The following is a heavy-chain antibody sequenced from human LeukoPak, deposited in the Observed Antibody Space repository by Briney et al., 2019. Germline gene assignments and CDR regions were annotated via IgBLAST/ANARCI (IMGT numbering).Heavy chain of an antibody. V-gene: IGHV1-58*02. Sequence: ASVKVSCKASGFTFTSSAMQWVRQARGQRLEWIGWIVVGSGNTNYAQKFQERVTITRDMSTSTAYMELGSLRSEDTAVYYCAALQDRDGYNPWGQGTLVTVSS. J-gene: IGHJ5*02. D-gene: IGHD5-24*01. CDR1: GFTFTSSA. CDR2: IVVGSGNT. CDR3: AALQDRDGYNP.